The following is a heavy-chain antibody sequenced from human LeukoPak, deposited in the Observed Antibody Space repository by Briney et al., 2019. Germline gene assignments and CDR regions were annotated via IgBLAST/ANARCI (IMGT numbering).Heavy chain of an antibody. CDR2: ISAYNGNT. CDR1: GYTFTSNY. CDR3: ARAGVPGLTAVTARSGYYYGMDV. J-gene: IGHJ6*02. Sequence: RASVKVSCKASGYTFTSNYIHWVRQAPGQGLEWMGWISAYNGNTNYAQKLQGRVTMTTDTSTSTAYMELRSLRSDDTAVYYCARAGVPGLTAVTARSGYYYGMDVWGQGTTVTVSS. D-gene: IGHD2-2*01. V-gene: IGHV1-18*04.